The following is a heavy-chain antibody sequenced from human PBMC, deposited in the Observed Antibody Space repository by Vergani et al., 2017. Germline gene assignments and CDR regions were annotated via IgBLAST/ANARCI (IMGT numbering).Heavy chain of an antibody. Sequence: QVQLVQSGAEVKKPGASVMVSCKVSGYTPTELSMHWVRQAPGKGLEWMGGFDPEDGETIYAQKCQSRVAMTEDTSTDAAYMELSSLRSEDTAVYYCATVASSGWAFDYWGQGTLVTVSS. V-gene: IGHV1-24*01. D-gene: IGHD6-19*01. CDR1: GYTPTELS. CDR3: ATVASSGWAFDY. J-gene: IGHJ4*02. CDR2: FDPEDGET.